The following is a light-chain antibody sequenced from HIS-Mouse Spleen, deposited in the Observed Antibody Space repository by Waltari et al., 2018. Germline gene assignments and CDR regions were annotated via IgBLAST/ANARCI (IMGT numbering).Light chain of an antibody. J-gene: IGKJ5*01. Sequence: EIVLTQSPATLSLSPGERATFSSGASQSVSSSDLAWYQQKPGLAPRLIIYDASSRATGIPDRFSGSGSGTDFTLTISRLEPEDFAVYYCQQYGSSPITFGQGTRLEI. CDR1: QSVSSSD. V-gene: IGKV3D-20*01. CDR3: QQYGSSPIT. CDR2: DAS.